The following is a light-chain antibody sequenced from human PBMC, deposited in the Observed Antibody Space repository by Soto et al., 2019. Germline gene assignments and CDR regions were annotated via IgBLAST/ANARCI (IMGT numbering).Light chain of an antibody. CDR2: AAS. Sequence: DIQLTQSPSFLSASVKDRVTITCRASQGISSYLAWYQQKPGKAPNLLIYAASTLQSGVPSRFSGSGSGTEFTLTISSLQPEHFATYYCQQLSSYPRTFGQGTRLEIK. CDR1: QGISSY. CDR3: QQLSSYPRT. V-gene: IGKV1-9*01. J-gene: IGKJ5*01.